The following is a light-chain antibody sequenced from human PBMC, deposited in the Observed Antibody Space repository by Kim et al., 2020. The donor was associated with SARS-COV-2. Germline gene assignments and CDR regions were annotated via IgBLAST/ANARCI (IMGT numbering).Light chain of an antibody. CDR2: KAS. V-gene: IGKV1-5*03. CDR3: QQYNSSPWT. CDR1: QSISSW. J-gene: IGKJ1*01. Sequence: AYVGDRVTITCRASQSISSWLAWYQQKPGKAPKLLIYKASSLESGVPSRFSGSGSGTEFTLTISSLQPDDFATYYCQQYNSSPWTFGQGTKVDIK.